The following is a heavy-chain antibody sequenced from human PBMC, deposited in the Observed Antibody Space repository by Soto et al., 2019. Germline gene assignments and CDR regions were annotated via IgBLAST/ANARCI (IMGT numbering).Heavy chain of an antibody. CDR2: ITDNGGST. V-gene: IGHV3-23*01. CDR1: GFTFSRDG. J-gene: IGHJ6*02. Sequence: PGGSLRLSCAASGFTFSRDGMSWVRQAPGKGLEWVSLITDNGGSTYYADSVKGRFTISRDTSTNTLSLQMDSLRAEDTAVYYCVRPLPSGRNYGLDVWGQGTTVTVSS. CDR3: VRPLPSGRNYGLDV. D-gene: IGHD3-10*01.